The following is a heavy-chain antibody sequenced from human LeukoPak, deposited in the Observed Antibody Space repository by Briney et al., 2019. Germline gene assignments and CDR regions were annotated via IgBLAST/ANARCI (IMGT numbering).Heavy chain of an antibody. Sequence: SETLSLTCTVSGGSISSYYWSWIRQPPGKGLEWIGYIYYSGSTNYNPSLKSRVTISVDTSKNQFSLKLSSVTAADTAVYYCARGYGSGSYSHFEYCGQGTLFTVSS. V-gene: IGHV4-59*01. J-gene: IGHJ4*02. D-gene: IGHD3-10*01. CDR3: ARGYGSGSYSHFEY. CDR1: GGSISSYY. CDR2: IYYSGST.